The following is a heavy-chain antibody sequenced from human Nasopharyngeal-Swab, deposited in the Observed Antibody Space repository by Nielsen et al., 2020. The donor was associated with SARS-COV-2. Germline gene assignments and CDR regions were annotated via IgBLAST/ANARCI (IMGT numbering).Heavy chain of an antibody. CDR3: ARDNSRGGSYAGVYYFDY. Sequence: SCKASGYTFTNHFMHWVRQAPGKGLEWVAVISYDGSNKYYADSVKGRFTISRDNSKNTLYLQMNSLRAEDTAVYYCARDNSRGGSYAGVYYFDYWGQGTLVTVSS. CDR1: GYTFTNHF. V-gene: IGHV3-30-3*01. J-gene: IGHJ4*02. CDR2: ISYDGSNK. D-gene: IGHD1-26*01.